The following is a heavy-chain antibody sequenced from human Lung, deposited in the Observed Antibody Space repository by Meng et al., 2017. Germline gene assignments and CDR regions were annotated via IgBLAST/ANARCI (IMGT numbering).Heavy chain of an antibody. CDR2: INHSGST. CDR1: GGSFSEYY. D-gene: IGHD4-11*01. CDR3: ARGPTTMAHDFDY. Sequence: QVQLQQVGAGLLKPSETLSLTCVVSGGSFSEYYWSWIRQPPGKGLEWIGEINHSGSTNYNPSLESRATISVDTSQNNLSLKLSSVTAADSAVYYCARGPTTMAHDFDYWGQGTLVTVSS. J-gene: IGHJ4*02. V-gene: IGHV4-34*01.